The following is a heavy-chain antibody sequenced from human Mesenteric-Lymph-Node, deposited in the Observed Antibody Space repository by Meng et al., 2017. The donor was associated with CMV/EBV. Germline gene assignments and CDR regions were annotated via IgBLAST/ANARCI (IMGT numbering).Heavy chain of an antibody. V-gene: IGHV4-34*01. CDR2: INHSGST. Sequence: SETLSLTCTVSGGSISGYYWSWIRQPPGKGLEWIGEINHSGSTNYNPSLKSRVTISVDTSKNQFSLKLSSVTAADTAVYYCARVGYDSSGYFLDPWGQGTLVTVSS. J-gene: IGHJ5*02. CDR3: ARVGYDSSGYFLDP. CDR1: GGSISGYY. D-gene: IGHD3-22*01.